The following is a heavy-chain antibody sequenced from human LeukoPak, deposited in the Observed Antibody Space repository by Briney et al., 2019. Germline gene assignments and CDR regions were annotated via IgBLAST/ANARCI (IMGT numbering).Heavy chain of an antibody. CDR2: IYYSGST. CDR3: ARQAGSCSGGYCYYFDY. CDR1: GGSISGYY. Sequence: KPSETLSLTSTVSGGSISGYYWGWIRQPPGKGLEWIGSIYYSGSTIYNPSLKSRVTISLDTSKNQFSLKLSSVTAADTAVYYCARQAGSCSGGYCYYFDYWGQGTLVTVSS. J-gene: IGHJ4*02. D-gene: IGHD2-15*01. V-gene: IGHV4-59*08.